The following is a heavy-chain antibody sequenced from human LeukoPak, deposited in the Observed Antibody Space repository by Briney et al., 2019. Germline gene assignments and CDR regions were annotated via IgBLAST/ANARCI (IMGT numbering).Heavy chain of an antibody. CDR2: IYYSGST. CDR3: ARDRYSRGFDY. D-gene: IGHD2-15*01. Sequence: SETLSLTCTVSGGSISSYYWSWIRQPPGKGLEWIGYIYYSGSTNYNPSLKSRVTISLDTSKNQFSLRLSSVTAADTSVYYCARDRYSRGFDYWGQGTLVTVSS. J-gene: IGHJ4*02. CDR1: GGSISSYY. V-gene: IGHV4-59*12.